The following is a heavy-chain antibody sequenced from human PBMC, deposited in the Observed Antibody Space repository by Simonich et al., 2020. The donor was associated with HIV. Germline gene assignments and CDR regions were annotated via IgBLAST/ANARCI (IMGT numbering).Heavy chain of an antibody. CDR3: ARVWGGDYSALQY. CDR1: GFTFTSYE. CDR2: MSSRDRTI. D-gene: IGHD7-27*01. Sequence: EVQLVESGGGLVQPGGSLRLSCAASGFTFTSYEMNWGRQAPGQGLEWVSYMSSRDRTIYYADSGKGRFTISRDNAKNSLYLQMNSLRPEDTAVYYCARVWGGDYSALQYWGQGTLVTVSS. V-gene: IGHV3-48*03. J-gene: IGHJ1*01.